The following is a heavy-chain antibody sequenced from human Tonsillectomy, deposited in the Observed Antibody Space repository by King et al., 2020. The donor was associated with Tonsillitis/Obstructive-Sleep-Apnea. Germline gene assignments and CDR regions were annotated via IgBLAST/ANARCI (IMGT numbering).Heavy chain of an antibody. CDR2: INPNSGDT. Sequence: VQLVQSGAEVKKPGASVKVSCKASGYTFTAYYLHWVRQASGQGLEWMGRINPNSGDTNYAQKFQGRVTMTRDTSISTAYMELSRLKSDDTAVYFCAREGYSPMDVWGKGTTVTVSS. J-gene: IGHJ6*03. CDR3: AREGYSPMDV. D-gene: IGHD5-18*01. V-gene: IGHV1-2*06. CDR1: GYTFTAYY.